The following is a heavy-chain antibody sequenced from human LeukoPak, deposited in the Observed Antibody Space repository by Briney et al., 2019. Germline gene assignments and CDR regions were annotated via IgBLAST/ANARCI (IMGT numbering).Heavy chain of an antibody. CDR1: GFTFSRYG. CDR2: MWFDGRNE. J-gene: IGHJ4*02. V-gene: IGHV3-30*02. Sequence: GGSLRLSCAASGFTFSRYGMHWVRQAPGKGLEWVAFMWFDGRNEYYVDSVKGRFTISRDNSKNTLYLQMSSLRVEDTAVYYCASAAATMTNLRLVDYWGQGTLVTVSS. D-gene: IGHD4-17*01. CDR3: ASAAATMTNLRLVDY.